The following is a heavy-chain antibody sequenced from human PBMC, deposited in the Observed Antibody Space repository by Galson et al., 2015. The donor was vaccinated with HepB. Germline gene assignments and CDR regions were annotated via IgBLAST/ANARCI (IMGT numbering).Heavy chain of an antibody. CDR3: ARRYGSAWNLGY. J-gene: IGHJ4*01. CDR2: ISNDGNKK. Sequence: SLRLSCAASGFTFSSSGMHWVRQAPGKGLEWVAAISNDGNKKYYADSVKGRFTISRDNSKNTLYLQMNSLGAEDTAMYYCARRYGSAWNLGYWGHGTLVIVSS. CDR1: GFTFSSSG. V-gene: IGHV3-30*03. D-gene: IGHD6-19*01.